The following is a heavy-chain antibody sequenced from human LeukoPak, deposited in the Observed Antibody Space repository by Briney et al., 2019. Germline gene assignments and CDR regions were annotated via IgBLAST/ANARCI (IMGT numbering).Heavy chain of an antibody. D-gene: IGHD2-21*01. CDR1: GFTLSSYW. CDR2: IKDDGSEK. CDR3: ATGPFVVISAPDY. J-gene: IGHJ4*02. V-gene: IGHV3-7*01. Sequence: GGSLRLSCAASGFTLSSYWMTWVRQAPGEGLEWVANIKDDGSEKSYVDSVKGRFTISRDNAKNSLYLQMTSLRAEDTDVYYCATGPFVVISAPDYWGQGTLVTVSS.